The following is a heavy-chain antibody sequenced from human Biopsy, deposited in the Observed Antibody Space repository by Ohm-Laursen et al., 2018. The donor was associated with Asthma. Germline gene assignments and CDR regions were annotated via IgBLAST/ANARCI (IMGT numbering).Heavy chain of an antibody. D-gene: IGHD6-13*01. J-gene: IGHJ6*02. Sequence: PSQTLSLTCSLSSGSGGYMRSANYYWGWIRQPPGKGLEWIGRIYYSGTTYYNPSLERRVTVSADTTKNQFSLKLTSVTAADTAVYYCVRGSSSWHHGPFHYYYGLDVWGQGTTATVSS. CDR1: GGYMRSANYY. CDR3: VRGSSSWHHGPFHYYYGLDV. V-gene: IGHV4-39*01. CDR2: IYYSGTT.